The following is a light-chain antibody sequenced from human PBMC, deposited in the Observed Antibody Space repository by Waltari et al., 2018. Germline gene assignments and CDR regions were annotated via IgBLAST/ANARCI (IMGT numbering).Light chain of an antibody. CDR2: AVS. CDR1: RSDVGNYNR. CDR3: SSYAGSSKGV. Sequence: QSALPQPASVSGSPGQSIPISCTGSRSDVGNYNRVSWYQQHPGKAPKLMIYAVSKRPSGVSDRFSGSKSGDMASLTISGLQPEDEAEYFCSSYAGSSKGVFGGGTKVTVL. V-gene: IGLV2-23*02. J-gene: IGLJ2*01.